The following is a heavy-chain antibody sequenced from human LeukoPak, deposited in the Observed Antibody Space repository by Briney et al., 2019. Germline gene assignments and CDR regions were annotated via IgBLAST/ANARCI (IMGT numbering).Heavy chain of an antibody. V-gene: IGHV4-31*03. CDR2: IYYSGST. Sequence: SQTLSLTCTVSGGSISSGGYYWSWLRQHPGKGLEWIGYIYYSGSTYYNPSLKSRVTISVDTSKNQFSLKLSSVTAADTAVYYCARVPRAPSASRHNWFDPWGQGTLVTVSS. CDR3: ARVPRAPSASRHNWFDP. CDR1: GGSISSGGYY. J-gene: IGHJ5*02. D-gene: IGHD3-3*01.